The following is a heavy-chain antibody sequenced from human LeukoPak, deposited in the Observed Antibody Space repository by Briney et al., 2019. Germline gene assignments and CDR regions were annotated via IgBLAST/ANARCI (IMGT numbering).Heavy chain of an antibody. V-gene: IGHV4-31*03. Sequence: PSQTLSLTCTVSGGSFSSGGYYWDWLRQHPGTGREWLGYIYYSGSTYYNPSLKSRVTISVDTSKNQFSLKLSSVTAADTAVYYCARGRITMVRGPLGPWGQGTLVTVSS. D-gene: IGHD3-10*01. J-gene: IGHJ5*02. CDR1: GGSFSSGGYY. CDR2: IYYSGST. CDR3: ARGRITMVRGPLGP.